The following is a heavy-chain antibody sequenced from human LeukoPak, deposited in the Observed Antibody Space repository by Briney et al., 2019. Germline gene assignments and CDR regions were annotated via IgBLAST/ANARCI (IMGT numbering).Heavy chain of an antibody. CDR2: ISYDGSNK. Sequence: GGSLRLSCAASGFIFSSYDMHWVRQAPGKGLEWVAVISYDGSNKYYADSVKGRFTISRDNSKNTLFLQMNSLRAEDTAVYFCAKGGRHSSGWYQDYWGQGTLVTVSS. J-gene: IGHJ4*02. CDR1: GFIFSSYD. CDR3: AKGGRHSSGWYQDY. D-gene: IGHD6-19*01. V-gene: IGHV3-30*18.